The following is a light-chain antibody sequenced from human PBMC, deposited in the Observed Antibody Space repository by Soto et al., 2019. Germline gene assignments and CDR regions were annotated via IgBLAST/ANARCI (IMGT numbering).Light chain of an antibody. CDR2: EVS. J-gene: IGLJ3*02. CDR3: SSYTSSSTLV. V-gene: IGLV2-14*01. CDR1: SSDVGGYNY. Sequence: QSALTQPASVSGSPGQSITMSCTGTSSDVGGYNYVSWYQQHPGKAPKLMIYEVSNRPSGVSNRFSGSKSGNTASLTISGIQDKDEADYYCSSYTSSSTLVFGGETKLTVL.